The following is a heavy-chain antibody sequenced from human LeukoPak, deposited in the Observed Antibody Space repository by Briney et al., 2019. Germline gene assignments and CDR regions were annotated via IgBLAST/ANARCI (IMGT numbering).Heavy chain of an antibody. V-gene: IGHV3-48*01. Sequence: PGGSLRLSCEASGFTFSDYSMKWVRQAPGEGLEWLSYITSTSDTIYYADSVKGRFTSSRDNAKNSVYLQMNSLRAEDTAVYYCARSSGYPFLDYWGQGTLVTVSS. CDR2: ITSTSDTI. CDR1: GFTFSDYS. J-gene: IGHJ4*02. D-gene: IGHD3-22*01. CDR3: ARSSGYPFLDY.